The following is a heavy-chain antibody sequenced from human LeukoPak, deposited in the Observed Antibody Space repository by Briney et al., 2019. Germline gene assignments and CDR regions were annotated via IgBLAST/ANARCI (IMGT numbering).Heavy chain of an antibody. V-gene: IGHV4-34*01. D-gene: IGHD3-16*02. CDR3: ASGDYVWGSYRSY. J-gene: IGHJ4*02. CDR2: INHSGST. Sequence: SETLCLTCAVYGGSFSGYYWSWIRQPPGKGLEWIGEINHSGSTNYNPSLKSRVTISVDTSKNQFSLKLSSVTAADTAVYYCASGDYVWGSYRSYWGQGTLVTVSS. CDR1: GGSFSGYY.